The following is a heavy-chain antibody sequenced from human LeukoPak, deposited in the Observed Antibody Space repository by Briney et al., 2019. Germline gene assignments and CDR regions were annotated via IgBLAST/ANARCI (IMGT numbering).Heavy chain of an antibody. V-gene: IGHV3-74*01. D-gene: IGHD6-13*01. J-gene: IGHJ4*02. CDR2: INSDGSST. CDR1: GFTFSSYW. CDR3: AKDQPSGSSSWYWDY. Sequence: PGGSLRLSCAASGFTFSSYWMHWVRQAPGKGLVWVSRINSDGSSTSYADSVKGRFTISRDNAKNTLDLQMNSLRTEDTAVYYCAKDQPSGSSSWYWDYWGQGSLVTVSS.